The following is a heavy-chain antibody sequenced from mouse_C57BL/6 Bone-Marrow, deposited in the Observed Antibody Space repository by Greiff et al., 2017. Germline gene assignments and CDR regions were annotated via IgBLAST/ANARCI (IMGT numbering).Heavy chain of an antibody. CDR3: TTYSNYGFAY. Sequence: EVQLQQSGAELVRPGASVKLSCTASGFNIKDDYMHWVKQRPEQGLEWIGWIDPENGDTEYASKFQGKATITADTSSSTAYLQLSSLTSEDTAVYYCTTYSNYGFAYWGQGTLVTVSA. J-gene: IGHJ3*01. V-gene: IGHV14-4*01. CDR1: GFNIKDDY. D-gene: IGHD2-5*01. CDR2: IDPENGDT.